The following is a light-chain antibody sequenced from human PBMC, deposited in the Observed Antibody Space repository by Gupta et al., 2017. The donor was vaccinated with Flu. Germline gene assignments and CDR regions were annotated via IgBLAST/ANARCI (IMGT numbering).Light chain of an antibody. V-gene: IGKV1-5*03. J-gene: IGKJ3*01. CDR1: QSISTW. Sequence: DIQMTQSPSTLSASVGDRVTITCRASQSISTWLAWYQQKPGKAPKLLISKASNLESGVPSRFSGSGSGTEFTLTISRLQPDDVATYYCQQVNNYFPTFGPGTKIDI. CDR3: QQVNNYFPT. CDR2: KAS.